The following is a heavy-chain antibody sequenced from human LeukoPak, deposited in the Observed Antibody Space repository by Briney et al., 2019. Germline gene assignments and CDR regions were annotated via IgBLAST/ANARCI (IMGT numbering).Heavy chain of an antibody. D-gene: IGHD5-12*01. Sequence: SETLSLTCTVSGGSISSSSYYWGWIRQPPGKGLEWIGSIYYSGSTYYNPSLKSRVTISVDTSKNQFSLKLSSVTAADTAVYYCARMSRGYSGYDDSGWYVEPMGDTYYFDYWGQGTLVTVSS. J-gene: IGHJ4*02. V-gene: IGHV4-39*07. CDR1: GGSISSSSYY. CDR3: ARMSRGYSGYDDSGWYVEPMGDTYYFDY. CDR2: IYYSGST.